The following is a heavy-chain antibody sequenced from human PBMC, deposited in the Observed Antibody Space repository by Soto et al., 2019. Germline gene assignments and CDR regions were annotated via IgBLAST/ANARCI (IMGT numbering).Heavy chain of an antibody. CDR1: GYSFTSYW. J-gene: IGHJ6*02. CDR2: IDPSDTYT. V-gene: IGHV5-10-1*01. CDR3: ARLSEEQLVYDYYYGMDV. D-gene: IGHD6-6*01. Sequence: GESLKISCKGSGYSFTSYWISWVRQMPGKGLEWMGRIDPSDTYTNYNPSFKGHVTISADKSISTAYLQWSSLKASDTAMYNCARLSEEQLVYDYYYGMDVWGQGTTVTVSS.